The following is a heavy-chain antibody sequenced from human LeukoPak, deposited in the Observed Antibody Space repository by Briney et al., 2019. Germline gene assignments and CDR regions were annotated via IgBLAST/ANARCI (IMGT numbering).Heavy chain of an antibody. CDR2: FDAEDSIT. V-gene: IGHV3-74*01. CDR3: ARRILLRYCSGGSCYGGFDY. CDR1: GFDLSSYW. Sequence: GGSLRLSCAASGFDLSSYWMHWVRQSPGKGLVWISTFDAEDSITRYADSVKGRFTISRDNAKNTLYLQMNSLRAEDTAVYYCARRILLRYCSGGSCYGGFDYWGQGTLVTVSS. J-gene: IGHJ4*02. D-gene: IGHD2-15*01.